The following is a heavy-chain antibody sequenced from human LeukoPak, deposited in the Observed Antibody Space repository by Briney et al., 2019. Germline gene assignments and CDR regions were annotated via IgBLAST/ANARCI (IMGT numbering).Heavy chain of an antibody. CDR1: GGTFSSYA. Sequence: ASVKVSCKASGGTFSSYAISWVRQAPGQGLEWMGIINPSGGGTSYAQKFQGRVTMTRDTSTSTVYMELSSLRSEDTAVYYCARDLVYCSSSSCYIHNWFDPWGQGTLVTVSS. D-gene: IGHD2-2*02. CDR2: INPSGGGT. V-gene: IGHV1-46*01. CDR3: ARDLVYCSSSSCYIHNWFDP. J-gene: IGHJ5*02.